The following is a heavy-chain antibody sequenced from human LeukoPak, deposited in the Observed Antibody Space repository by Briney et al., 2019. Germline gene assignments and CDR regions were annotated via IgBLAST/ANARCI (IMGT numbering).Heavy chain of an antibody. V-gene: IGHV3-49*04. Sequence: GGSLRLSCTASGFTFGVYAMSWVRQAPGKGLEWVGFIRSNTYGGTTQYAASVKGRFTVSRDDSKSIAYLQMISLKTEDTAVYYCTSGLWTYWGQGTLVTVSS. CDR1: GFTFGVYA. CDR3: TSGLWTY. J-gene: IGHJ4*02. D-gene: IGHD3/OR15-3a*01. CDR2: IRSNTYGGTT.